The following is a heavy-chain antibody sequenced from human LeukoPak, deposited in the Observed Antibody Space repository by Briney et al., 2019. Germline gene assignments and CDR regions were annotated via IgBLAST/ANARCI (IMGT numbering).Heavy chain of an antibody. D-gene: IGHD3-3*01. J-gene: IGHJ5*02. CDR1: GFIFSTYA. CDR3: ATAPAEADSS. Sequence: GGSLRLSCAASGFIFSTYAMTWVRQAPGKGLEWVSTISGSAGSTNYGDSVRGRFTISRDNAKNSLFLHMSSLRAEDTAVYYCATAPAEADSSWGQGTLVAVSS. CDR2: ISGSAGST. V-gene: IGHV3-23*01.